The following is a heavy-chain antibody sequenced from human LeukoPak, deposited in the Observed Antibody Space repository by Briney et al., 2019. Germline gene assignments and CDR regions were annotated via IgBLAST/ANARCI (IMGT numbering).Heavy chain of an antibody. CDR3: ARVPYDYVWGSLTVDY. CDR1: GGSISSGDYY. CDR2: IYYSGST. Sequence: SQTLSLTCTVSGGSISSGDYYWSWIRQPPGKGLEWIGYIYYSGSTYYNPSLKSRVTISVDTSKNQFSLKLSSVTAADTAVYYCARVPYDYVWGSLTVDYWGQGTLVTVSS. D-gene: IGHD3-16*01. J-gene: IGHJ4*02. V-gene: IGHV4-30-4*01.